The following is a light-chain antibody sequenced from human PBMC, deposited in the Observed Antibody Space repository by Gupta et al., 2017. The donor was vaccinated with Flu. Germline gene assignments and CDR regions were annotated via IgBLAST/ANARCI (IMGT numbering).Light chain of an antibody. CDR2: DAS. CDR3: HHSDSLPRS. V-gene: IGKV1-33*01. J-gene: IGKJ2*03. CDR1: QDISKS. Sequence: DIQMTQSPSSLSASVGDRVTVTCQASQDISKSLHWYQQEAGKAPKLLIYDASNLETGVPSRFSGSGSGTDFIFTISSLQPEDIATYYWHHSDSLPRSFGQGTKVEIK.